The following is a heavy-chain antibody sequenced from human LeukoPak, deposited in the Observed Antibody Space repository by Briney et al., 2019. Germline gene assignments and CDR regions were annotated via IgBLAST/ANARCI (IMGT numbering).Heavy chain of an antibody. V-gene: IGHV3-30-3*01. CDR3: ARDPRIAAAALNWYFDL. J-gene: IGHJ2*01. CDR2: ISYDGSNK. D-gene: IGHD6-13*01. Sequence: GGSLRLSCAASGFTFSSYAMHWVRQAPGKGLEWVAVISYDGSNKYYADSVKGRFTISRDNSKNTLYLQMNSLRAEDTAVYYCARDPRIAAAALNWYFDLWGRGTLATVSS. CDR1: GFTFSSYA.